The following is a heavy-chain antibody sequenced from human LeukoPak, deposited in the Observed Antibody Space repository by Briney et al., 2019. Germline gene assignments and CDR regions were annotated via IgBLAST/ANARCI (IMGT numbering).Heavy chain of an antibody. D-gene: IGHD6-19*01. CDR3: AKDRPAVAVAGTAAFDY. CDR1: GFTFSSYA. V-gene: IGHV3-23*01. CDR2: ISGSGGST. Sequence: HAGGSLRLSCAASGFTFSSYAMSWVRQAPGKGLEWVSAISGSGGSTYYADSVKGRFTISRDNFKNTLYLQMNRLRAEDTAVYYCAKDRPAVAVAGTAAFDYWGQGTLVTVSS. J-gene: IGHJ4*02.